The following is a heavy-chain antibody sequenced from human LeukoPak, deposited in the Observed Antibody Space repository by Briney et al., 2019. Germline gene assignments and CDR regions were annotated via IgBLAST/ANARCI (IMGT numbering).Heavy chain of an antibody. Sequence: GGSLRLSCAASGFTFSRYWMSWVRQAPGKGLEWVANINQDGNVQYYMDSVKGRFTISRDNAQSSLYLQMNSLRADDTGVYYCAGADSGSWDFGRGAQGTLVTVSS. CDR1: GFTFSRYW. CDR2: INQDGNVQ. J-gene: IGHJ4*02. D-gene: IGHD6-13*01. V-gene: IGHV3-7*04. CDR3: AGADSGSWDFGR.